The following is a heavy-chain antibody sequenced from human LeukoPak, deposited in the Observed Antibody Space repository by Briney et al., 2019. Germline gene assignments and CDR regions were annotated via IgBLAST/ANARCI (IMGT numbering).Heavy chain of an antibody. D-gene: IGHD3-3*01. J-gene: IGHJ4*02. CDR2: IYHSGST. CDR1: GGSISSGGYS. V-gene: IGHV4-30-2*01. CDR3: ARAYDFWSGHIDY. Sequence: SQTLSLTCAVSGGSISSGGYSWSWIRQPPGKGLEWIGYIYHSGSTYYNPSLKSRVTISVDRSKNQFSLKLSSVTAADTAVYYCARAYDFWSGHIDYWGQGTLVIVSS.